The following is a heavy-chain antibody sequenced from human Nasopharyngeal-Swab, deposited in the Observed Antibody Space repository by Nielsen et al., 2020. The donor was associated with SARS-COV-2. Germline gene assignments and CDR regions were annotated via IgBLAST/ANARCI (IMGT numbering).Heavy chain of an antibody. CDR2: ISAYNGNT. D-gene: IGHD3-3*01. V-gene: IGHV1-18*01. Sequence: SVKVSCRASGYTFTSYGISWVRQAPGQGLEWMGWISAYNGNTNYAQKLQGRVTMTTDTSTSTAYMELRSLRSADTAVYYCARDDSSNYDFWSGYYTSFDYWGQGTLVTVSS. J-gene: IGHJ4*02. CDR3: ARDDSSNYDFWSGYYTSFDY. CDR1: GYTFTSYG.